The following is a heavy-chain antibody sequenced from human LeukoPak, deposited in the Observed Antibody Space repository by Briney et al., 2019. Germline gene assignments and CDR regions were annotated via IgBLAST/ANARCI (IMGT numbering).Heavy chain of an antibody. D-gene: IGHD4-17*01. CDR3: AKDRRSVTPDDY. J-gene: IGHJ4*02. Sequence: GVSLTLLCAACIFTFRSYPMSWARRARGRGLEGLSAISGSGGSTYYADSVKRRFTISRDNSKNTLYLQMNSLRAEDTAVYYCAKDRRSVTPDDYWGQGTLVTVSS. V-gene: IGHV3-23*01. CDR1: IFTFRSYP. CDR2: ISGSGGST.